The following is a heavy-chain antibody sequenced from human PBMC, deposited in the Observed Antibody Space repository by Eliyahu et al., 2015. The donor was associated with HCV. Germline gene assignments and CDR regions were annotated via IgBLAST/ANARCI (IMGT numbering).Heavy chain of an antibody. CDR3: ARDREYSYGQTPYGMDV. CDR1: GGSISXGSYY. J-gene: IGHJ6*02. Sequence: QVQLQESGPGLVKPSQTLSLTCTVSGGSISXGSYYWSWIRQPAGKGXXWXGXIYPSGSTNYNPSLKSRVTISVDTSKNQFSLKLSSVTAADTAVYYCARDREYSYGQTPYGMDVWGQGTTVTVSS. CDR2: IYPSGST. V-gene: IGHV4-61*02. D-gene: IGHD5-18*01.